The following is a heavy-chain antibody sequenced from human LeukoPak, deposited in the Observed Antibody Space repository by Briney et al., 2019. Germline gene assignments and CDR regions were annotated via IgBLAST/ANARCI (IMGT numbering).Heavy chain of an antibody. CDR1: GFTFSSYG. D-gene: IGHD5-18*01. Sequence: GGSLRLSCAASGFTFSSYGMHWVRQAPGKGLEWVAVIWHDGSNKYYADSVKGRFTISRDNSKSTLYLQMNSLRAEDTAVYYCAKEAMVFRAFDIWGQGTMVTVSS. CDR2: IWHDGSNK. CDR3: AKEAMVFRAFDI. V-gene: IGHV3-33*06. J-gene: IGHJ3*02.